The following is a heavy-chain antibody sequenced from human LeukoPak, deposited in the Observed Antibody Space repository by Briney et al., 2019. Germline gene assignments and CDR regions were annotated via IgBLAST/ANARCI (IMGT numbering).Heavy chain of an antibody. CDR3: AKSAAWFGQSYYFDF. Sequence: GGSLSLSCTASGFPFDSYDMSWARQPPGRGLEWVSTISESGGTTHYADSVRGRFTLSRDNSKNTLFLQMSSLRGDDTAIYYCAKSAAWFGQSYYFDFWGQGTLVTVSS. J-gene: IGHJ4*02. CDR1: GFPFDSYD. D-gene: IGHD3-10*01. V-gene: IGHV3-23*01. CDR2: ISESGGTT.